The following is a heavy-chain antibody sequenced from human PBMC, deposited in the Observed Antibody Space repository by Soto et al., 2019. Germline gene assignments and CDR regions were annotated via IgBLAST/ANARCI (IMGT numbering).Heavy chain of an antibody. J-gene: IGHJ4*02. V-gene: IGHV3-7*03. D-gene: IGHD6-13*01. CDR3: ARAPYINAWYRFDL. CDR2: IKHDGSVK. Sequence: LRLSCEASGFTFSGYWMSWVRQAPGKGLEWVADIKHDGSVKFYVDSVKGRFTISRDNAKKLLYLQMSGLRAEDTALYYCARAPYINAWYRFDLWGQGTLVTVSS. CDR1: GFTFSGYW.